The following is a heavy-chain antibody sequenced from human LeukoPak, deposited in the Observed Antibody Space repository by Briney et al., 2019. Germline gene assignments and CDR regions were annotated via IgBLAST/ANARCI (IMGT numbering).Heavy chain of an antibody. J-gene: IGHJ4*02. CDR3: AKEVYYDILTGYYFDY. Sequence: GGSLRLSCAASGFTFNNYPMGWVRQAPGKGLEWVSAISGSGGSTYYADSVKGQFTISRDNSKNTLYLQMISLRAEDTAVYYCAKEVYYDILTGYYFDYWGQGTLVTVSS. CDR2: ISGSGGST. CDR1: GFTFNNYP. V-gene: IGHV3-23*01. D-gene: IGHD3-9*01.